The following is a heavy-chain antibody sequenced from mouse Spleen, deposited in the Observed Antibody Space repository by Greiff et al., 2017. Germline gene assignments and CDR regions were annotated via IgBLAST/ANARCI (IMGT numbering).Heavy chain of an antibody. Sequence: QVQLQQSGAELVKPGASVKISCKASGYAFSSYWMNWVKQRPGKGLEWIGQIYPGDGDTNYNGKFKGKATLTADKSSSTAYMQLSSLTSEDSAVYFCASHYYGSSYYFDYWGQGTTLTVSS. J-gene: IGHJ2*01. D-gene: IGHD1-1*01. CDR2: IYPGDGDT. V-gene: IGHV1-80*01. CDR1: GYAFSSYW. CDR3: ASHYYGSSYYFDY.